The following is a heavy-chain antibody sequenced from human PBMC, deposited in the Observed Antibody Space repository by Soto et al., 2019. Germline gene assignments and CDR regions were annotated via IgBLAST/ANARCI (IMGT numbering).Heavy chain of an antibody. D-gene: IGHD3-22*01. CDR3: ARGMNYYDSSGYYDLSLTWFDP. CDR2: IIPIFGTA. CDR1: GGTFSSYA. V-gene: IGHV1-69*13. J-gene: IGHJ5*02. Sequence: GASVKVSCKASGGTFSSYAISWVRQAPGQGLEWMGGIIPIFGTANYAQKLQGRVTITADESTSTAYMELSSLRSEDTAVYYCARGMNYYDSSGYYDLSLTWFDPWGQGTLVTVSS.